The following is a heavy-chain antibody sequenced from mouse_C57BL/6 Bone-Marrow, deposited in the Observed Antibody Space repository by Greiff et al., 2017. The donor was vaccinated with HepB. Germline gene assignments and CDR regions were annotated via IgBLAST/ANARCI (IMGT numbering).Heavy chain of an antibody. CDR1: GYTFTEYT. J-gene: IGHJ2*01. Sequence: QVQLKQSGAELVKPGASVKLSCKASGYTFTEYTIHWVKQRSGQGLEWIGWFYPGSGSIKYNEKFKDKATLTADKSSSTVYMELSRLTSEDSAVYFCARHEDLDRFTTVVATGFDYWGQGTTLTVSS. D-gene: IGHD1-1*01. CDR2: FYPGSGSI. CDR3: ARHEDLDRFTTVVATGFDY. V-gene: IGHV1-62-2*01.